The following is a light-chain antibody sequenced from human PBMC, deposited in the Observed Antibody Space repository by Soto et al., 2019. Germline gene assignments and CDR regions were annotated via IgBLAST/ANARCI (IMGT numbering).Light chain of an antibody. J-gene: IGKJ4*01. V-gene: IGKV1-39*01. Sequence: DIQMTQSPSSLSASVGDRVTITCRASQSITTYLNWYQQKPVTAPKLLIYAASSLESGVPSRFSGSGSGTHFTLTISSLHPEDFATYFCQQTYSTPPLTFGRGTKVEIK. CDR3: QQTYSTPPLT. CDR1: QSITTY. CDR2: AAS.